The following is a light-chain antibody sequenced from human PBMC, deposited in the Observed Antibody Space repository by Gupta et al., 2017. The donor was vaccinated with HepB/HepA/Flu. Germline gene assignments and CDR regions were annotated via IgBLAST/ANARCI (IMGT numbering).Light chain of an antibody. V-gene: IGLV2-23*02. CDR2: EVS. CDR1: SSDVGSYNL. Sequence: SALTQPASVSASPGPSITISCTGTSSDVGSYNLVSWYQQHPGKAPKLMIYEVSKRPEGVSNRFSGSKSGNTASLTISGLQAEDEADYYCCSYAGSSTLFGTGTKVTVL. J-gene: IGLJ1*01. CDR3: CSYAGSSTL.